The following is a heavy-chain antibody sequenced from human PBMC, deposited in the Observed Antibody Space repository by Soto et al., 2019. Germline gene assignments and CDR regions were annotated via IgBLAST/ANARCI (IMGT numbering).Heavy chain of an antibody. CDR3: AKASTYYYDSSGYPREGYYYYGMDV. CDR1: GFTFSSYA. CDR2: ISGSGGST. D-gene: IGHD3-22*01. V-gene: IGHV3-23*01. Sequence: VGSLRLSCAASGFTFSSYAMSWVRQAPGKGLEWVSAISGSGGSTYYADSVKGRFTISRDNSKNTLYLQMNSLRAEDTAVYYCAKASTYYYDSSGYPREGYYYYGMDVWGQGTTVTVSS. J-gene: IGHJ6*02.